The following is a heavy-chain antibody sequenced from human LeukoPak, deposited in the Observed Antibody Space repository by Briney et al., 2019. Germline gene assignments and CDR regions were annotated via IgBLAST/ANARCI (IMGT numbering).Heavy chain of an antibody. D-gene: IGHD6-19*01. V-gene: IGHV1-18*01. J-gene: IGHJ6*02. CDR1: GYIFRNYG. CDR3: GRWSGGSEWLYHHGMDV. CDR2: ISAYNSKI. Sequence: ASVKVSCKASGYIFRNYGISWVRQAPGQGLEWMGWISAYNSKIEFAQQFEGRVTMTTDTFTTTGYMELRSLRPDDTAVYYCGRWSGGSEWLYHHGMDVWGQGTTVSVSS.